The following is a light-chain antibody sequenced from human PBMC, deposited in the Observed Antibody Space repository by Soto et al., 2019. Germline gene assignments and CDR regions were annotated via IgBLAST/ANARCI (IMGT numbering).Light chain of an antibody. CDR3: ISFTHSTTTHWV. CDR2: EVT. CDR1: SSDVGDYNR. Sequence: QPSLSQPPSVSGSPGHSITISCTGTSSDVGDYNRVSWYQHHPGKAPKLMIFEVTNRPSGISDRFSGFKSGSTASLTISELQPDDEADYYCISFTHSTTTHWVFGGGTKVTVL. V-gene: IGLV2-14*01. J-gene: IGLJ3*02.